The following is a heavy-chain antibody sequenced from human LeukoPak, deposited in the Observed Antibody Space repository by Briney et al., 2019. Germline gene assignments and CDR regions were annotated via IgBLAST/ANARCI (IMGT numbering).Heavy chain of an antibody. CDR1: GGSISSYY. CDR3: ARFKWYFDY. V-gene: IGHV4-59*01. J-gene: IGHJ4*02. D-gene: IGHD2-15*01. Sequence: PSETLSLTCTVSGGSISSYYWSWIRQPPGKGLEWIGYIYYSGSTNYNPSLKSRVTISVDTSKNQFPLKLSSVTAADTAVYYCARFKWYFDYWGQGTLVTVSS. CDR2: IYYSGST.